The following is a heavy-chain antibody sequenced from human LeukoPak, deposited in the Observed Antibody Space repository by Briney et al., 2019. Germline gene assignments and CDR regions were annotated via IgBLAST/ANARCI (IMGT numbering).Heavy chain of an antibody. CDR3: ARGLDDGYSYGLDY. CDR1: GFSFSSYA. V-gene: IGHV3-48*03. D-gene: IGHD5-18*01. Sequence: GGSLRLPCAASGFSFSSYAMSWVRQAPGKGLEWVSDISSSGTTIHYADSVKGRFTISRDNAKNSLYLQMSSLRAEDTAVYYCARGLDDGYSYGLDYWGQGTLVTVSS. CDR2: ISSSGTTI. J-gene: IGHJ4*02.